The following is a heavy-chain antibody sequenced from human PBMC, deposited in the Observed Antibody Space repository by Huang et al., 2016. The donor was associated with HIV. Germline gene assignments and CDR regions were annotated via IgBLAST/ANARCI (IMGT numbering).Heavy chain of an antibody. V-gene: IGHV4-39*02. CDR3: ARLPGSITMIRGVITDPY. CDR2: IYYSGST. D-gene: IGHD3-10*01. J-gene: IGHJ4*02. Sequence: QLQLQESGPGLVKPSETLSLTCTVSGGSIRSDNYYWGWIRQPPGKGLEWIGMIYYSGSTYYNPSLKRRVTIAGDTSKNHCSLRMRSVTAADTAVYYCARLPGSITMIRGVITDPYWGQGTLVTVSS. CDR1: GGSIRSDNYY.